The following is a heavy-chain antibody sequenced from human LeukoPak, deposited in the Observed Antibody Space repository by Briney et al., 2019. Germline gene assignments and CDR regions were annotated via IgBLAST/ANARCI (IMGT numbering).Heavy chain of an antibody. V-gene: IGHV3-30*02. CDR1: GFTFSSYG. D-gene: IGHD2-21*02. Sequence: GGSLRLSCAASGFTFSSYGMHWVRQAPGKGLEWVAFIRYDGSNKYYADSVKGRFTISRDNSKNTLYLQMNSLRAEDTAVYYCAKDHIVVVTAMHYYYYYMDVWGKGTTVTISS. J-gene: IGHJ6*03. CDR3: AKDHIVVVTAMHYYYYYMDV. CDR2: IRYDGSNK.